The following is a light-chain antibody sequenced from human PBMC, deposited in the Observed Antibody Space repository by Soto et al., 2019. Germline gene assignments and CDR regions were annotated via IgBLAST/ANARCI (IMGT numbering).Light chain of an antibody. Sequence: QSVLTQPPSASGSPGQTVTISCSGSTSNIGSHYVHWYQQLPGTAPKLLIHRINQRPSGVLDRCSGSKSGASASLAISGLRSEDEADYYCATWDDSVNGWVCGGGTQLTVL. CDR3: ATWDDSVNGWV. J-gene: IGLJ3*02. V-gene: IGLV1-47*01. CDR2: RIN. CDR1: TSNIGSHY.